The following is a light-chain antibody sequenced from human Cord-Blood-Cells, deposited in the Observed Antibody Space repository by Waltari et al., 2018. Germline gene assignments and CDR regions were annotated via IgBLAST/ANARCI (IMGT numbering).Light chain of an antibody. V-gene: IGLV1-47*01. CDR3: AAWDDSLSGPM. CDR2: RNN. Sequence: QSVLTQPPSASGTPGPRVTISCSGSSSNIGSNYVSWYQQLPGTAPKLLIYRNNQRPSGVPDRFSGSKSGTSASLAISGLRSEDEADYYCAAWDDSLSGPMFGGGTKLTVL. CDR1: SSNIGSNY. J-gene: IGLJ3*02.